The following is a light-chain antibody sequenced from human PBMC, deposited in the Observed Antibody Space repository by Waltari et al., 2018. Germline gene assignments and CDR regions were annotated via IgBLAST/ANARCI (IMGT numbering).Light chain of an antibody. CDR1: QAIRND. Sequence: AIQMTQSPPSLSASVGDRVTITCRASQAIRNDLGWYQQKPGKAPKLLIYAASSLHNGVPSRFSGSGFGTDFTLTITSLQPEDFATYYCLQDYNYPWTFGQGTKVEIK. CDR2: AAS. J-gene: IGKJ1*01. CDR3: LQDYNYPWT. V-gene: IGKV1-6*01.